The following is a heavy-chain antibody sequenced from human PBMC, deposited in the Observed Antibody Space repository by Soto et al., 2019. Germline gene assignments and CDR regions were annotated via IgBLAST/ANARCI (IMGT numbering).Heavy chain of an antibody. J-gene: IGHJ6*02. D-gene: IGHD2-2*01. V-gene: IGHV1-46*01. Sequence: GASVKVSCKASGYTFTSYYMHWVRQAPGQGLEWMGIINPSGGSTSYAQKFQGRVTMTRDTSTSTVYVELSSLRSEDTAVYYCARDIVVVPDKTYYYYGMDVWGQGTTVTVSS. CDR2: INPSGGST. CDR1: GYTFTSYY. CDR3: ARDIVVVPDKTYYYYGMDV.